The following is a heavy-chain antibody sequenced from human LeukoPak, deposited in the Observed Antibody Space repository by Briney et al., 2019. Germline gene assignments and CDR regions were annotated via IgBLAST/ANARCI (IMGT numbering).Heavy chain of an antibody. CDR1: GGSISSSSYY. J-gene: IGHJ4*02. D-gene: IGHD3-22*01. Sequence: SETLSLTCTVSGGSISSSSYYWGWIRQPPGKGLEWIGSIYYSGSTYYNPSLKSRVTISVDTSKSQFSLKLSSVTAADTAVYYCASGVSEVTMIVVVTLLPIDYWGQGTLVTVSS. V-gene: IGHV4-39*01. CDR2: IYYSGST. CDR3: ASGVSEVTMIVVVTLLPIDY.